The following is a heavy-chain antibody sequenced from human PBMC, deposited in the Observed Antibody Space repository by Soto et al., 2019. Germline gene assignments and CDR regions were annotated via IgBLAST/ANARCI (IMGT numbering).Heavy chain of an antibody. CDR3: ARYCSSTSCYLRPVDY. V-gene: IGHV4-30-4*01. CDR1: GGSISSGDYY. J-gene: IGHJ4*02. D-gene: IGHD2-2*01. CDR2: IYYSGST. Sequence: PSETLSLTCTVSGGSISSGDYYWSWIRQPPGKDLEWIGYIYYSGSTYYNQSLKSRVTISVDTSKNQFSLKLSSVTAADSAVYYCARYCSSTSCYLRPVDYWGQGTLVTVS.